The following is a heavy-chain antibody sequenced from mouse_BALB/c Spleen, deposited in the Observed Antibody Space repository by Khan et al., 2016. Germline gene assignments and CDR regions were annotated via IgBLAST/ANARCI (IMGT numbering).Heavy chain of an antibody. CDR1: GCAFSDYY. D-gene: IGHD2-14*01. CDR3: ARDRYNYRFDRFVMDY. CDR2: ISDGSDYT. V-gene: IGHV5-4*02. J-gene: IGHJ4*01. Sequence: EVELVESGGGLVRPGGSLKLSCAVSGCAFSDYYMYWVRQTPEKRLEWVATISDGSDYTYYPDSVKGRFTISRVNAKNSLYLQMSSLKSEDTAIYYCARDRYNYRFDRFVMDYWGQGTSVSVSS.